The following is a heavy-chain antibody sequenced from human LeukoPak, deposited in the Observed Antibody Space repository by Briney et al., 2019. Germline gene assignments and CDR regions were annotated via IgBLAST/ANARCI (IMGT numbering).Heavy chain of an antibody. CDR1: GGSISSDGYY. CDR3: ARGIGRNYDFLEWNYYYYYMDV. CDR2: IHHSGST. J-gene: IGHJ6*03. Sequence: PSETLSLTCTVSGGSISSDGYYWSWIRQPPGKGLEWIGHIHHSGSTHYNSSLKSRVTISVDTSKNQFSLKLSSVTAADTTVYYCARGIGRNYDFLEWNYYYYYMDVWGKGTTVTVSS. V-gene: IGHV4-61*08. D-gene: IGHD3-3*01.